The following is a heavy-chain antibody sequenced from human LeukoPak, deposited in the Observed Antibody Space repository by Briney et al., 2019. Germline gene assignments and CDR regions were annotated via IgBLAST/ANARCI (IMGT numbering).Heavy chain of an antibody. CDR2: IKPDGRDK. D-gene: IGHD1-26*01. CDR3: ASWEASTNY. V-gene: IGHV3-7*01. Sequence: PGGSLRLSCVGSGFSFSGNSMNWVRQAPGKGLEWVATIKPDGRDKYYVDSVKGRFTMSRDNGKNSVYLQMNSLRAEDTAVYYCASWEASTNYWGQGTLVTVSS. J-gene: IGHJ4*02. CDR1: GFSFSGNS.